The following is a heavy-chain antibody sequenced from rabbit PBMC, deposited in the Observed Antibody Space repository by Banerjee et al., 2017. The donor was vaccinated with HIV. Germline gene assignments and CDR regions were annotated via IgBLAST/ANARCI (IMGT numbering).Heavy chain of an antibody. J-gene: IGHJ4*01. V-gene: IGHV1S45*01. CDR1: GFSFSSSYW. CDR3: ARNPADISDYTGL. D-gene: IGHD8-1*01. Sequence: QEQLEESGGDLVKPEGSLTLTCTASGFSFSSSYWICWVRQAPGKGLEWIACIYAGSSGNTYYASWAKGRFTISKTSSTTVTLQMTSLTAADTATYFCARNPADISDYTGLWGQGTLVTVS. CDR2: IYAGSSGNT.